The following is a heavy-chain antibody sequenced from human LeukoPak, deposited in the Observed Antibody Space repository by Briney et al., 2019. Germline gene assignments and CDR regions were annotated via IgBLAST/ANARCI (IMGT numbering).Heavy chain of an antibody. V-gene: IGHV3-23*01. J-gene: IGHJ5*02. CDR2: ISGSGGST. Sequence: GGSLRLSCAASGFTFSSYAMSWVRQAPGKGLEWVSAISGSGGSTYCADSVKGRFTISRDNSKNTLYLQMNSLRAEDTAVYYCARDIHDYVSGDWFDPWGQGTLVTVSS. CDR3: ARDIHDYVSGDWFDP. D-gene: IGHD3-16*01. CDR1: GFTFSSYA.